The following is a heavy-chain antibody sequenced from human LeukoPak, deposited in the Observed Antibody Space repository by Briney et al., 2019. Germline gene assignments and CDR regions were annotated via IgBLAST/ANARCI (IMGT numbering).Heavy chain of an antibody. CDR1: GFTFSSYS. CDR2: ISGSSSYL. J-gene: IGHJ4*02. D-gene: IGHD3-22*01. CDR3: ARVYYYDSSGKPYYFDY. V-gene: IGHV3-21*01. Sequence: SGGSLRLSCAASGFTFSSYSMNWVRQAPGKGLGWGSSISGSSSYLYYADSVRGRFTISRDNAKNSLYLQMSSLRAEDTAVYYCARVYYYDSSGKPYYFDYWGQGTLVTVSS.